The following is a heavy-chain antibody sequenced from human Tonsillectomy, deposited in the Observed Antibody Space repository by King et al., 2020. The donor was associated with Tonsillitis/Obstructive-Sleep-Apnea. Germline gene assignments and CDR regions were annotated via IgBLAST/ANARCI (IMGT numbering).Heavy chain of an antibody. D-gene: IGHD2-2*01. Sequence: VQLQESGPGLVKPSGTLSLPCAVSGGSISSSNWWSWVRQPPGKGLEWIGEIYHSGSTNYNPSLKSRVTISVDKSKNQFSLKLSSVTAADTAVYYCARGAVVVPAATYYYYYMDVWGKGTTVTVSS. CDR3: ARGAVVVPAATYYYYYMDV. CDR1: GGSISSSNW. J-gene: IGHJ6*03. CDR2: IYHSGST. V-gene: IGHV4-4*02.